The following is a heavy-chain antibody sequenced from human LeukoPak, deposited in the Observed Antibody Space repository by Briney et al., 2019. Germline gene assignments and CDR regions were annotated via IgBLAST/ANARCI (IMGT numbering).Heavy chain of an antibody. Sequence: ASVKVSCKASGGTFSSYVISWVRQAPGQGLEWMGGIIPGFGTANYAQKFQGTVTITADVSATTVYMVLNSLRSEDTAVYHCAREPEPAITMVRGEVFDIWGQGTMVIVSS. J-gene: IGHJ3*02. V-gene: IGHV1-69*13. D-gene: IGHD3-10*01. CDR3: AREPEPAITMVRGEVFDI. CDR1: GGTFSSYV. CDR2: IIPGFGTA.